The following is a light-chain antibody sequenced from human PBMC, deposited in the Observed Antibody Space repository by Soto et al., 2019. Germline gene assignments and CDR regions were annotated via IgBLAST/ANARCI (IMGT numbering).Light chain of an antibody. CDR2: EVS. CDR3: ATWDDSLSGCV. J-gene: IGLJ3*02. V-gene: IGLV2-23*02. Sequence: QSALTQPASVSGSPGQSITISCTGTSNDVGSNSLVSWYQQHPGKAPKVMIFEVSKRPSGVSNRFSGSKSGNTASLTISGLQTEDEADYYCATWDDSLSGCVFGGGTKLTVL. CDR1: SNDVGSNSL.